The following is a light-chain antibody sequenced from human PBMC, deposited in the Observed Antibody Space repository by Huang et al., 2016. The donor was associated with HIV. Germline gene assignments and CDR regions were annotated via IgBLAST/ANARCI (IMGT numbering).Light chain of an antibody. CDR2: ATS. Sequence: DIQMTQSPPSLSASLGDRVTITCRASQSITTYLNWYRHKPGEAPELLIHATSTLQNGVPCRFSGGGSGTDFTLTITNLQPEDVASYYCQQSYNLPYTFGRGTKVDIK. J-gene: IGKJ2*01. V-gene: IGKV1-39*01. CDR3: QQSYNLPYT. CDR1: QSITTY.